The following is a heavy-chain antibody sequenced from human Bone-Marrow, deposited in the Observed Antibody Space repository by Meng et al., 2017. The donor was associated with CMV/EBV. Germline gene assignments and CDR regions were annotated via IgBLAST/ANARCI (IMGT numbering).Heavy chain of an antibody. CDR3: ATARLPTIFGVVYDAFDI. D-gene: IGHD3-3*01. J-gene: IGHJ3*02. V-gene: IGHV1-24*01. CDR1: GYTLHELS. Sequence: SVKVSCQVCGYTLHELSMHWVRQAPGKGLEWMGGFDPEDGETIYAQKFQGRVTMTEDTSTDTAYMELSSLRSEDTAVYYCATARLPTIFGVVYDAFDIWGQGTMVTVSS. CDR2: FDPEDGET.